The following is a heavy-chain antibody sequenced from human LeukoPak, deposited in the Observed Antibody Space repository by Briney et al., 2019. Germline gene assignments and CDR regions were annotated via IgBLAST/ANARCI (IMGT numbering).Heavy chain of an antibody. D-gene: IGHD6-13*01. V-gene: IGHV1-18*01. CDR1: GYTFTSYG. Sequence: ASVKVSCKASGYTFTSYGISWVRQAPGQGLEWMGWISAYNGNTNYAQKLQGRVTMTTDTSTSTAYMELRSLRSDDTAVYYCARDRPWYSSSWYPNVYYYYGMDVWGLGTTVTVSS. CDR3: ARDRPWYSSSWYPNVYYYYGMDV. J-gene: IGHJ6*02. CDR2: ISAYNGNT.